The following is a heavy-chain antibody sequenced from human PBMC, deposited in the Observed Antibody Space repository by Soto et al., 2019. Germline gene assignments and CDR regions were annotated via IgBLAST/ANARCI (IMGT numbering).Heavy chain of an antibody. J-gene: IGHJ3*02. V-gene: IGHV4-59*12. CDR3: ARESRLVNGEWGNVFAI. Sequence: SETLSLTCTVSGGPISTYYWTWIRQSPEKVLEWLGNIYYSGSTNYSPSLSSRLTISLDTSKNQFSLKLRSVTAAETAVYYCARESRLVNGEWGNVFAIWGLGTKVTVS. CDR2: IYYSGST. D-gene: IGHD2-8*01. CDR1: GGPISTYY.